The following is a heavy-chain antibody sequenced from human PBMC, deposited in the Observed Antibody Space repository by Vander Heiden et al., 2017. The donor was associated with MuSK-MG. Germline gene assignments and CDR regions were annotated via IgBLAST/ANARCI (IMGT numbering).Heavy chain of an antibody. D-gene: IGHD2-15*01. CDR1: GFTFSSYW. J-gene: IGHJ6*02. CDR2: INSDGSST. V-gene: IGHV3-74*01. Sequence: EVQLVESGGGLVQPGGSLRLSCAASGFTFSSYWMHWVRQAPGKGLVWVSRINSDGSSTSYADSVKGRFTIARDNAKNTLYLQMNSLRAEDTAVYYCARVWGGYCSGGSCDPRDSGMDVWVQGTTVTVSS. CDR3: ARVWGGYCSGGSCDPRDSGMDV.